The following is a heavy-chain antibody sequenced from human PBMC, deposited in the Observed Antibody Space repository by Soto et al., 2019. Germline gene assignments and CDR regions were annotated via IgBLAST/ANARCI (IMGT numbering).Heavy chain of an antibody. V-gene: IGHV3-23*01. CDR2: SSAAGRST. J-gene: IGHJ6*02. CDR1: GFTFSDSA. CDR3: ARDPPATRHGMDV. Sequence: GGSLRLSCTASGFTFSDSAMTWVRQAPGKGLEWVSISSAAGRSTYHADSVRGRFTISRDNSRNTLYLRMTSLRADDTAVYYCARDPPATRHGMDVWGQGTTVTVSS.